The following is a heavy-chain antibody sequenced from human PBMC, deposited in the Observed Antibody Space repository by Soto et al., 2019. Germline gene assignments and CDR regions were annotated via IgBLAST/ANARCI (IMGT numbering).Heavy chain of an antibody. CDR3: AKGVEGSCSSGICYAYCFDP. D-gene: IGHD2-2*01. Sequence: EVQLLESGGGMIQPGGSLRLSCAASGFTFSNYAMSWVRQAPGEGLEWVSAITGSGSHTFYADSVKGRFTISRDNSKNTHYLQMNSLRAEHTVVYYCAKGVEGSCSSGICYAYCFDPWGQGTQVTVSS. J-gene: IGHJ5*02. V-gene: IGHV3-23*01. CDR2: ITGSGSHT. CDR1: GFTFSNYA.